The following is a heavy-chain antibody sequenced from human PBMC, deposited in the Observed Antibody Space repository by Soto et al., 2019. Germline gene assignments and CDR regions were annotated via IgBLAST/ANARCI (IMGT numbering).Heavy chain of an antibody. V-gene: IGHV1-3*01. D-gene: IGHD3-10*01. J-gene: IGHJ4*02. CDR1: GYTFTSYA. Sequence: QVQLVPSGAEVKKPGASVKVSCKASGYTFTSYAMHWVRQAPGQRLEWMGWINAGNGNTKYSQKFQGRVTITRDTSASTAYRELSSLRSEDTAVYYCARGEYYGSGSYSYWGQGTLVTVSS. CDR3: ARGEYYGSGSYSY. CDR2: INAGNGNT.